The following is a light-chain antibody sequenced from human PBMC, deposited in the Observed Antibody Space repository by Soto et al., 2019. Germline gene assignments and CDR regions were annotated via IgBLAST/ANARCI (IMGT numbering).Light chain of an antibody. CDR3: QQYKNWYT. J-gene: IGKJ2*01. CDR2: GAS. CDR1: QSVSSN. V-gene: IGKV3-15*01. Sequence: ELVMTQSPAILSVSPGEGATLSCRASQSVSSNLAWYQQKPGQAPRLLMYGASTRGSGIPARFSGSGSGTEFTLTISSLQSEDFAVYHCQQYKNWYTFGQGTKLEIK.